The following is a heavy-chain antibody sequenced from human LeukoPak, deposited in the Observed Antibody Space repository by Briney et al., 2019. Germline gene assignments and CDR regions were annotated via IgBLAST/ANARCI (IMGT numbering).Heavy chain of an antibody. CDR3: ARSLRVRGVPDYMDV. J-gene: IGHJ6*03. D-gene: IGHD3-10*01. Sequence: PGGSLRLSCAASGITFSSYAMSWVRQAPGKGLEWVSVIHKNAITYYADTVKGRFTISRDNSKNMLYLQMNSLRAEDTAVYYCARSLRVRGVPDYMDVWGKGTTVTISS. CDR2: IHKNAIT. CDR1: GITFSSYA. V-gene: IGHV3-53*01.